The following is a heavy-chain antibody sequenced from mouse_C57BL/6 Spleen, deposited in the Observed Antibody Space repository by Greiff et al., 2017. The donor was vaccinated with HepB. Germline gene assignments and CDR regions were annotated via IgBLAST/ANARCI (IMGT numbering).Heavy chain of an antibody. J-gene: IGHJ2*01. D-gene: IGHD1-1*01. CDR1: GFTFSSYA. CDR2: ISDGGSYT. V-gene: IGHV5-4*03. Sequence: DVMLVESGGGLVKPGGSLKLSCAASGFTFSSYAMSWVRQTPEKRLEWVATISDGGSYTYYPDNVKGRFTISRDNAKNNLYLQMSHLKSEDTAMYYCARGGVITTVVAPDYWGQGTTLTVAS. CDR3: ARGGVITTVVAPDY.